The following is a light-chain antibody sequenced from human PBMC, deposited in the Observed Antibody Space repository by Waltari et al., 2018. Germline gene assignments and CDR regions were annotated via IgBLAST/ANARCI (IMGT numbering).Light chain of an antibody. V-gene: IGLV1-51*01. Sequence: QSVLTQPPSASAAPGPKVNIHCSGSRSNIGNHYVSWYQERPGTAPKLLIYDNNKRPSGIPDRFSGSKSGTSATLGITGLQTGDEADYYCGTWDSSLSAGVFGGGTKLTVL. CDR3: GTWDSSLSAGV. CDR2: DNN. J-gene: IGLJ2*01. CDR1: RSNIGNHY.